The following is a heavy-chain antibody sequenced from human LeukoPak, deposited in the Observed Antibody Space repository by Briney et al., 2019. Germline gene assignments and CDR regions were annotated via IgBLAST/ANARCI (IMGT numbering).Heavy chain of an antibody. CDR1: GFTFSSYA. D-gene: IGHD2-2*01. CDR3: AKDSTAVVVPVFDY. J-gene: IGHJ4*02. CDR2: ISGSGGST. Sequence: GGSLRLSCAASGFTFSSYAMSWVRQAPGKGLEWVSAISGSGGSTYYPDPVTGRFTSSRDNSKNTLYLQMNSLRAEDTAVYYCAKDSTAVVVPVFDYWGQGTLVTVSS. V-gene: IGHV3-23*01.